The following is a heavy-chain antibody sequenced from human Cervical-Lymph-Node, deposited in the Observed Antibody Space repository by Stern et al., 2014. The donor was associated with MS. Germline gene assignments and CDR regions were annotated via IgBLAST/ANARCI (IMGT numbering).Heavy chain of an antibody. CDR3: ARLERFDP. Sequence: VQLVQSGTEVKKPGSSLKVSCKASGGIFHSYSISWVRHAPGQGLEWLGQIIPNLGTPNYAQKFQGRVTITADESTSTAYMELSSLRSEDTAVYYCARLERFDPWGQGTLVTVSS. CDR2: IIPNLGTP. J-gene: IGHJ5*02. CDR1: GGIFHSYS. V-gene: IGHV1-69*12.